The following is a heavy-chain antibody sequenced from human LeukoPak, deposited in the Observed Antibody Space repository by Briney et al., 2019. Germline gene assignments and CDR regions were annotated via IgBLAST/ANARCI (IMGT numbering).Heavy chain of an antibody. CDR2: ISGGGDST. D-gene: IGHD2-15*01. Sequence: GGSLRLSCAASGFTFSNYAMTWVRHAPGKGLEWVSTISGGGDSTYYADSGRGRFTISRDDSKSTLYLQMNSLRAEDTAVYYCAREDCSGGSCYSSEAFDIWGQGTMVTVSS. CDR1: GFTFSNYA. CDR3: AREDCSGGSCYSSEAFDI. J-gene: IGHJ3*02. V-gene: IGHV3-23*01.